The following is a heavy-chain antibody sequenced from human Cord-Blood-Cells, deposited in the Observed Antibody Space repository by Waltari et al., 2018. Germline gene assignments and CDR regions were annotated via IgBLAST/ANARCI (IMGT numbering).Heavy chain of an antibody. J-gene: IGHJ4*02. D-gene: IGHD5-12*01. Sequence: VQLVPSGADVKKPGASVKVSCKDSGYTFTSYAMHWVRQAPGQRLEWMGWINAGNGNTKYSQKFQGRVTITRDTSASTAYMELSSLRSEDTAVYYCAKDRDGYNYFDYWGQGTLVTVSS. CDR3: AKDRDGYNYFDY. CDR1: GYTFTSYA. CDR2: INAGNGNT. V-gene: IGHV1-3*01.